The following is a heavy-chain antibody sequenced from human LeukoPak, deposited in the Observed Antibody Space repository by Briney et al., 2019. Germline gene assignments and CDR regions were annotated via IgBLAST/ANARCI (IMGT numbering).Heavy chain of an antibody. J-gene: IGHJ4*02. V-gene: IGHV5-51*01. Sequence: GESLKISCKGSGYSFTTYWIGWVRQMPGKGLEWIGIIFPGDSDTTYSPSLQGQVTISADKSINTAYLQWSSLRASDTAMYYCATTESQTRFDYWGQGTPVTVSS. CDR1: GYSFTTYW. CDR2: IFPGDSDT. CDR3: ATTESQTRFDY. D-gene: IGHD4-17*01.